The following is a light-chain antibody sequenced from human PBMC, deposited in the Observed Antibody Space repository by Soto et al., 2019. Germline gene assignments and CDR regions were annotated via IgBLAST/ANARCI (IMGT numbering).Light chain of an antibody. V-gene: IGKV1-16*02. Sequence: DIQMTQSPSSLSASVGDTVTITCWASQGINNFLAWFQQKPGKAPKSLIYGASTLQIGVPSNFSGSRSDTDFTLTIRRLQPEDSATYFCQQYHTFPVTFGGGTKVEIK. CDR3: QQYHTFPVT. CDR2: GAS. CDR1: QGINNF. J-gene: IGKJ4*01.